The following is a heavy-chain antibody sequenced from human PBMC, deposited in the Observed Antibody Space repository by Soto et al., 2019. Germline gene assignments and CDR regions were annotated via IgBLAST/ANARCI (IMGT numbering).Heavy chain of an antibody. CDR2: INPNSGGT. D-gene: IGHD6-25*01. CDR3: ASGKKHPLHGALDY. J-gene: IGHJ4*02. V-gene: IGHV1-2*04. Sequence: ASVKVSCKASGYTFTGYYIHWVRQAPGQGLEWMGWINPNSGGTNYAQKFQGWVTMTRDTSISTAYMDLSRLTSDATAVYYCASGKKHPLHGALDYCDQGTMIIVSS. CDR1: GYTFTGYY.